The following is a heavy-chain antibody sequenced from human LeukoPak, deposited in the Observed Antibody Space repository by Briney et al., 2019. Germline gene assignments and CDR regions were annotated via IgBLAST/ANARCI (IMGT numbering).Heavy chain of an antibody. Sequence: GSLRLSCAASGFTFSSYAMHWVRQAPGKGLEWVAVISYDGSNKYYAESVKGRFTISRDNSKNTLYLQMNSLRAEDTAVYYCARAKAAAAGTAFDYWGQGTLVTVSS. V-gene: IGHV3-30*04. CDR2: ISYDGSNK. CDR1: GFTFSSYA. J-gene: IGHJ4*02. CDR3: ARAKAAAAGTAFDY. D-gene: IGHD6-13*01.